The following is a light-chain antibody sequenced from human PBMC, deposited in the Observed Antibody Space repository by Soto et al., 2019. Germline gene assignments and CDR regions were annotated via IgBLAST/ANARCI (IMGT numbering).Light chain of an antibody. CDR2: DVR. V-gene: IGLV2-8*01. CDR1: SSDVGGYNY. J-gene: IGLJ3*02. CDR3: SSYAGNNNLV. Sequence: QSALTQPPSASGSPGQSVTISCTGTSSDVGGYNYVSWYQQHPAKAPQLMIYDVRKRPSGVPDRFSGSKSGNTASLTVSGLQAEDEADYYCSSYAGNNNLVFGGGTQLPVL.